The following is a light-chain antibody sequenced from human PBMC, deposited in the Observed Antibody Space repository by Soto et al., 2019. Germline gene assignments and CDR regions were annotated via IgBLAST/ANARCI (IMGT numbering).Light chain of an antibody. CDR1: QSVSSW. Sequence: DIQMTQSPSTLSASVGDRVTITCRASQSVSSWLAWYQQKQGKAPKLLIYKASSVESGVPSRFSGRGSGTEFTLTINSLQPDDFATFYCQQYNAYPWTFGHGTKVESK. J-gene: IGKJ1*01. V-gene: IGKV1-5*03. CDR3: QQYNAYPWT. CDR2: KAS.